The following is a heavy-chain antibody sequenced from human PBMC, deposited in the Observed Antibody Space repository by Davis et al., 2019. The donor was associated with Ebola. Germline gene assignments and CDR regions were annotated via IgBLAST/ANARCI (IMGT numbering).Heavy chain of an antibody. V-gene: IGHV4-34*01. CDR3: ARGGWWLRSRGYSFDY. CDR2: INHSGST. J-gene: IGHJ4*02. CDR1: GGSFSGYY. D-gene: IGHD5-12*01. Sequence: SETLSLTCAVYGGSFSGYYWSWIRQPPGKGLEWIGEINHSGSTNYNPSLKSRVTISVDTSKNQFSLKLSSVTAADTAVYYCARGGWWLRSRGYSFDYWGQGTLVSVSS.